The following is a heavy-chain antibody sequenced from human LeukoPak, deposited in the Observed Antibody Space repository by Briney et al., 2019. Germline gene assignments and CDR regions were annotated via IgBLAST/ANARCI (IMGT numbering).Heavy chain of an antibody. V-gene: IGHV4-34*01. D-gene: IGHD6-19*01. CDR2: INHSAST. CDR3: ARDCSVAGFDY. J-gene: IGHJ4*02. Sequence: PSETLSLTCAVYVGSFSCYYWSWIRQPPGKGLEWIGEINHSASTNYNPSLKSRVTISADTSKNQFSLKLSSVTAADTAVHYCARDCSVAGFDYWGQGTLVTVSS. CDR1: VGSFSCYY.